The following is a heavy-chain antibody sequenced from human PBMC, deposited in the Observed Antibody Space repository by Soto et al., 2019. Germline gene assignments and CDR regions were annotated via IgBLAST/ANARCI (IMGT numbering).Heavy chain of an antibody. Sequence: QVQLVQSGAEVKKPGSSVKVSCKASGGTFSTYVITWVRQAPGQGLGWLGGIIPVFGTTYYAQKFQGRVTFTADKSTNTAYMELRSLTSEDTAVYYCARGPAIGSWFDPWGQGTLVTVSS. D-gene: IGHD1-26*01. CDR1: GGTFSTYV. V-gene: IGHV1-69*06. CDR3: ARGPAIGSWFDP. J-gene: IGHJ5*02. CDR2: IIPVFGTT.